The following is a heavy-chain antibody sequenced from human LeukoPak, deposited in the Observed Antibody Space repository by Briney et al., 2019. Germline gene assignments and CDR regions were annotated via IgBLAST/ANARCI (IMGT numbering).Heavy chain of an antibody. V-gene: IGHV4-39*01. CDR1: GGSISSSSYY. CDR2: IYYSGST. Sequence: PSETLSLTCTVSGGSISSSSYYWGWIRQPPGKGLEWIGSIYYSGSTYYNPSLKSRVTISVDTSKNQFSLKLSSVTAADTAVYYCARHYSGYSSSSSDYWGQGTLVTVSS. J-gene: IGHJ4*02. D-gene: IGHD6-6*01. CDR3: ARHYSGYSSSSSDY.